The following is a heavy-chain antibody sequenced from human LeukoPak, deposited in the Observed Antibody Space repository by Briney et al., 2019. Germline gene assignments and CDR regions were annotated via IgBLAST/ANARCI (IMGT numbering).Heavy chain of an antibody. J-gene: IGHJ4*02. D-gene: IGHD3-16*02. CDR1: GFTFSRYG. CDR2: ISYDGSNK. V-gene: IGHV3-30*19. CDR3: ARQYDYVWGSYRPNFDY. Sequence: GGSLRLSCAVSGFTFSRYGMHWVRQAPGKGLEWVAVISYDGSNKYYADSVKGRFTISRDNSKDTLYLQMNSLRAEDTAVYYCARQYDYVWGSYRPNFDYWGQGTLVTVSS.